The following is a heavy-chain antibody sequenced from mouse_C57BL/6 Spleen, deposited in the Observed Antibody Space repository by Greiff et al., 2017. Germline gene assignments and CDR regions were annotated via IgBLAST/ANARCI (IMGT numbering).Heavy chain of an antibody. J-gene: IGHJ2*01. CDR1: GYTFTSYW. V-gene: IGHV1-61*01. CDR2: IYPSDSET. Sequence: QVQLQQPGAELVRPGSSVKLSCKASGYTFTSYWMDWVKQRPGQGLEWIGNIYPSDSETHYNQKFKDKATLTVDKASSTAYMQLSSLTSEDSAVYYCARSLYYGNYLDYWGQGTTLTVSS. CDR3: ARSLYYGNYLDY. D-gene: IGHD2-1*01.